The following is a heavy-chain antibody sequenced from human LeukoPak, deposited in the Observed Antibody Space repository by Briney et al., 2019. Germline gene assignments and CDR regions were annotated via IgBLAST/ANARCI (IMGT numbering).Heavy chain of an antibody. CDR3: ARGSGSPGLLWFGEQSQAAFDI. J-gene: IGHJ3*02. CDR2: INSDGSST. D-gene: IGHD3-10*01. CDR1: GFTFSSYW. Sequence: GRSLRLSCAASGFTFSSYWMHWVRQAPGKGLVWVSRINSDGSSTSYADSVKGRFTISRDNAKNTLYLQMNSLRAEDTAVYYCARGSGSPGLLWFGEQSQAAFDIWGQGTMVTVSS. V-gene: IGHV3-74*01.